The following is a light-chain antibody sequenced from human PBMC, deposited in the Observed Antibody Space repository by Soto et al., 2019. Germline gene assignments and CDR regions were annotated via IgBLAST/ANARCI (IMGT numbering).Light chain of an antibody. V-gene: IGKV2-30*01. CDR2: KAS. CDR3: MQGTHWPPT. J-gene: IGKJ1*01. CDR1: LSLVYSDGIAY. Sequence: DVVMTQSPLSLPVTLGQPASISCRSSLSLVYSDGIAYLNWFQQRQGQSPRRLIYKASNRDSGVPDRFSGSGSGTDFTLQINRVEAEDVGIYYCMQGTHWPPTFGRGTRVEIK.